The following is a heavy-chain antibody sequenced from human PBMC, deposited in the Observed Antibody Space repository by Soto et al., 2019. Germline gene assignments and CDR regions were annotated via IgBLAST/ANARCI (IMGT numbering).Heavy chain of an antibody. Sequence: QVQLVESGGGVVQPGRSLRLSCAASGLTFSRYAMHWVRQAPGKGLEWVAVVIYDGSNKHYADSVQGRFTISRDNSKNTLYLQMNGLRAEDTAVYYCAAELGNTGYEGHDYWGQGTLVTVSS. CDR1: GLTFSRYA. D-gene: IGHD5-12*01. CDR2: VIYDGSNK. J-gene: IGHJ4*02. CDR3: AAELGNTGYEGHDY. V-gene: IGHV3-30*04.